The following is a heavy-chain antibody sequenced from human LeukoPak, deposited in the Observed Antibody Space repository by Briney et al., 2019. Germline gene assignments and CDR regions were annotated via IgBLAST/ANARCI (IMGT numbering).Heavy chain of an antibody. V-gene: IGHV4-59*01. CDR3: ARDTRSYDTSGYHYFDY. CDR1: GFTFSSYA. CDR2: IYSDGTT. Sequence: GSLRLSCAASGFTFSSYAMSWVRQAPGKGLEWFGYIYSDGTTSYSPSLRSRVTISIDTSRNQFSLKLSSVTAADAAVYYCARDTRSYDTSGYHYFDYWGQGALVTVSS. D-gene: IGHD3-22*01. J-gene: IGHJ4*02.